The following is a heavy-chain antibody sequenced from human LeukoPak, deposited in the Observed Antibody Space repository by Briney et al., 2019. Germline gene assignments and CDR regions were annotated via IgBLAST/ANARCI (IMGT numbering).Heavy chain of an antibody. Sequence: GGSLRLSCIASGFTFSSYAMSWVRQAPGKGLEWVSTVSNTDGNTYYADAVKGRFTISRDNSKNTLYLQMNGLTAEDTAIYYCAKATGNLGNWGQGALVTVSS. CDR2: VSNTDGNT. CDR1: GFTFSSYA. J-gene: IGHJ4*02. D-gene: IGHD1-1*01. V-gene: IGHV3-23*01. CDR3: AKATGNLGN.